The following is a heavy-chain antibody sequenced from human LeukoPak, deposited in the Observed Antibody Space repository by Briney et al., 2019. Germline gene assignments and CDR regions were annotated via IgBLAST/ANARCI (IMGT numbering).Heavy chain of an antibody. V-gene: IGHV4-39*07. CDR3: ARVQLTTDSSSWYMGYYYYYYMDV. CDR2: IYYSGST. CDR1: GGSISSSSYY. Sequence: PSETLSLTCTVSGGSISSSSYYWGWIRQPPGKGLEWIGSIYYSGSTYYNPSLKSRVTISVDTSKNQFSLKLSSVTAADTAVYYCARVQLTTDSSSWYMGYYYYYYMDVWGKGTTVTVSS. J-gene: IGHJ6*03. D-gene: IGHD6-13*01.